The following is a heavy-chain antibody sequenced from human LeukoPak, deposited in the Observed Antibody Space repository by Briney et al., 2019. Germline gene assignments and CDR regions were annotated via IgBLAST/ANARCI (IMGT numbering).Heavy chain of an antibody. CDR2: IYYSGST. V-gene: IGHV4-59*08. CDR3: ARSGYSGYDWGFDY. D-gene: IGHD5-12*01. CDR1: GGSISSYY. Sequence: SETLSLTCTVSGGSISSYYWSWIRQPPGKGLEWIGYIYYSGSTNYNPSLKSRVTISVDTSKNQFSPKLSSVTAADTAVYYCARSGYSGYDWGFDYWGQGTLVTVSS. J-gene: IGHJ4*02.